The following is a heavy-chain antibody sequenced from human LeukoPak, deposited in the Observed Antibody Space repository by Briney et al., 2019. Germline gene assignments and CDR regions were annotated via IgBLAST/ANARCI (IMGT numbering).Heavy chain of an antibody. CDR3: AKGLRWVGKYYHNHFDY. V-gene: IGHV3-23*01. D-gene: IGHD3-10*01. CDR2: ISGSGGST. CDR1: GFTFSSYA. Sequence: PGGSLRLSCAASGFTFSSYAMSWVRQAPGKGLEWVSAISGSGGSTYYADSVKGRFTISRDNSKNTLYLQMNSLRAEDTAVYYCAKGLRWVGKYYHNHFDYWGQGTLVTVSS. J-gene: IGHJ4*02.